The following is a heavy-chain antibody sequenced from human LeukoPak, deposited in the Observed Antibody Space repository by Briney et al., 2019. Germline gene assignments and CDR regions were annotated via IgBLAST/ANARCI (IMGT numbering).Heavy chain of an antibody. Sequence: PGGSLRPSCVASGFVFSTYSMNWVRKAPGKGLEWVSQISRNSVTRYYADSVKGRFTISRENAKNSLYLQMNSLRAGDTAVYYCARAPCSSSWGSGYYYYGMDVWGQGTTVTVSS. CDR3: ARAPCSSSWGSGYYYYGMDV. D-gene: IGHD6-13*01. CDR2: ISRNSVTR. V-gene: IGHV3-48*01. CDR1: GFVFSTYS. J-gene: IGHJ6*02.